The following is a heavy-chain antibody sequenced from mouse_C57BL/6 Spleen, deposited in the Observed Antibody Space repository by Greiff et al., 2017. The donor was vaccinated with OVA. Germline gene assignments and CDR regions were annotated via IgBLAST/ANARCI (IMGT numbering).Heavy chain of an antibody. CDR3: ARGTEDYDYWYFDV. J-gene: IGHJ1*03. Sequence: EVQLVESEGGLVQPGSSMKLSCTASGFTFSGYYMAWVRQVPEKGLEWVANINYDGSSTYYLDSLKSRFIISRDNAKNILYLQMSSLKSEDTATYYCARGTEDYDYWYFDVWGTGTTVTVSS. CDR1: GFTFSGYY. CDR2: INYDGSST. V-gene: IGHV5-16*01. D-gene: IGHD2-4*01.